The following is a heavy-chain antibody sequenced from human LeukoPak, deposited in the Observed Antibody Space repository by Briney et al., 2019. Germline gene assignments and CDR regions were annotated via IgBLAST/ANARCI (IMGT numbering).Heavy chain of an antibody. CDR2: IYPGDSDT. CDR3: ARHRPYYDFWSGYWFDP. J-gene: IGHJ5*02. D-gene: IGHD3-3*01. V-gene: IGHV5-51*01. CDR1: GYSFSDYW. Sequence: GESLKISCRGSGYSFSDYWVGWVRQMPGKGLEWMGIIYPGDSDTRYSPSFQGQVTISADKSISTAYLQWSSLKASDTAMYYCARHRPYYDFWSGYWFDPWGQGTLVTVSS.